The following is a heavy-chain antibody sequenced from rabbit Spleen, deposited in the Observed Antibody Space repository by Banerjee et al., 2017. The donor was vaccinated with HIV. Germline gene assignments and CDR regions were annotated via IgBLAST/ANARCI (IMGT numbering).Heavy chain of an antibody. CDR2: IYAAKGST. Sequence: QLTETGGGLVQPEGSLTLSCKASGFDFTTYYISWVRQAPGKGLEWIGIIYAAKGSTDYASWVNGRFTISSDNAQSTVDLKMTSLTAADTATYFCARAIVPWLGLTRLDLWGPGTLVTVS. D-gene: IGHD4-1*01. V-gene: IGHV1S7*01. CDR3: ARAIVPWLGLTRLDL. CDR1: GFDFTTYY. J-gene: IGHJ3*01.